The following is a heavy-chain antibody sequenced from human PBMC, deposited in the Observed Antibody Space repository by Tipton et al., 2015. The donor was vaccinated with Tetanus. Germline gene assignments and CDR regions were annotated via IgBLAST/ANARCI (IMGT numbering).Heavy chain of an antibody. J-gene: IGHJ6*02. Sequence: LRLSCTVSGGSVSNGSYYWSWIRQPPGKGLESIGYIYYSGSTYYNPSLKSRVTISVDTSKNQFSLRLSSVTAADTAVYYCARDHGITWGGMGYYYGMDVWGQGTTVTVSS. CDR2: IYYSGST. CDR3: ARDHGITWGGMGYYYGMDV. V-gene: IGHV4-30-4*01. D-gene: IGHD3-16*01. CDR1: GGSVSNGSYY.